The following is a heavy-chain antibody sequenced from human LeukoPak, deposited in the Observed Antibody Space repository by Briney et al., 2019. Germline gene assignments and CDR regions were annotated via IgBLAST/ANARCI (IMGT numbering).Heavy chain of an antibody. J-gene: IGHJ6*03. CDR3: ARDRRLWNMDV. CDR1: GFTFSSYS. CDR2: INSDGSTT. D-gene: IGHD4/OR15-4a*01. V-gene: IGHV3-74*01. Sequence: GGSLRLSCAASGFTFSSYSMNWVRQAPGKGLVWVSRINSDGSTTTYADSVKGRFTISRDNAKNTLYLQMNSLRAEDTAVYYCARDRRLWNMDVWGTGTTVTISS.